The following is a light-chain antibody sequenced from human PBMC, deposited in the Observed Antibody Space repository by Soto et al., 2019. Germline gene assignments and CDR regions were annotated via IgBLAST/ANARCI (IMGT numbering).Light chain of an antibody. CDR1: SSNIGSHT. V-gene: IGLV1-44*01. CDR3: AGWDSSLNSYV. J-gene: IGLJ1*01. Sequence: QSVLTQPPSASGTPGQRVTISCSGSSSNIGSHTVNWYQHLPGTAPKLLMHSNSHRPSGVPDRFSGSKSGTSASLAISGLQSEDEADYYCAGWDSSLNSYVLGTGTKVTVL. CDR2: SNS.